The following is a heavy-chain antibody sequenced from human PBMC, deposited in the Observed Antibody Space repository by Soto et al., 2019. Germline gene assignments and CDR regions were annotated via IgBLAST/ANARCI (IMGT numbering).Heavy chain of an antibody. CDR3: AKDDTYSSGKNYYYCGMDV. Sequence: QVHLVASGGGVVQPGRSLRLSCAASGFTFSTYGMHWVRQAPGKGLEWVALISYDGSDKYYADSVKGRFTISRDNSKNTLYLQMNSLRPDDTAVYSCAKDDTYSSGKNYYYCGMDVWGQGTTVTVSS. CDR2: ISYDGSDK. D-gene: IGHD1-26*01. CDR1: GFTFSTYG. V-gene: IGHV3-30*18. J-gene: IGHJ6*02.